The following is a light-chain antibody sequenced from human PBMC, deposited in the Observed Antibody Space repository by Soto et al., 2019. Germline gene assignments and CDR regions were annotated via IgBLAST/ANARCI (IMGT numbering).Light chain of an antibody. V-gene: IGKV1-5*03. CDR1: QSISSW. CDR3: QPYNSYTPLT. CDR2: KAS. Sequence: DVQMTQSPAILSGSVAYRFTITCRISQSISSWLAWDQQKPGKAPKLLIYKASGLESGVPSRFSGSGSGTDFTLTISILQPDDFATYYRQPYNSYTPLTFGGRTIVDMK. J-gene: IGKJ4*01.